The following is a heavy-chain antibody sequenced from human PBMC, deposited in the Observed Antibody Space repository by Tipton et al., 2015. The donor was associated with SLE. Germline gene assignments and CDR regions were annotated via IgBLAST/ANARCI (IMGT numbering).Heavy chain of an antibody. CDR1: GGSISSYY. CDR3: AREGSSGYAFDY. J-gene: IGHJ4*02. V-gene: IGHV4-59*12. Sequence: LRLSCTVSGGSISSYYWSWIRQPPGKGLEWIGYIYYSGSTNYNPSLKSRVTISVDTSKNQFSLKLSSVTAADTAVYYCAREGSSGYAFDYWGQGTLVTVSS. CDR2: IYYSGST. D-gene: IGHD3-22*01.